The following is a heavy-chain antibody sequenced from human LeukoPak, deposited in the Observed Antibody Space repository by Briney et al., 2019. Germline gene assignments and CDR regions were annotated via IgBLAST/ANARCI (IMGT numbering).Heavy chain of an antibody. Sequence: PGGSLRLSCAASGFTVSSNYMSWVRQAPGKGLEWVSVIYSGGSTYYADSVKGRFTISRDNSKNTLYLQMNSLIAEDTAVYYCARASNTIFGVVIDYWGQGTLVTVSS. V-gene: IGHV3-53*01. CDR3: ARASNTIFGVVIDY. J-gene: IGHJ4*02. CDR1: GFTVSSNY. D-gene: IGHD3-3*01. CDR2: IYSGGST.